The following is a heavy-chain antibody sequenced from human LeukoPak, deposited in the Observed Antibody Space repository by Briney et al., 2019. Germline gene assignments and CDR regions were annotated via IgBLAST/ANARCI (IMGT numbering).Heavy chain of an antibody. CDR1: GGSFSGYY. Sequence: SETLSLTCAVYGGSFSGYYWSWIRQPPGKGLEWIGEINHSGSTNYNPSLKSRVTISVDTSKNQFSLKLSSVTAADTAVYYCARLSVIVGAALEYYYYYMDVWGQGTTVTVSS. V-gene: IGHV4-34*01. CDR3: ARLSVIVGAALEYYYYYMDV. CDR2: INHSGST. D-gene: IGHD1-26*01. J-gene: IGHJ6*03.